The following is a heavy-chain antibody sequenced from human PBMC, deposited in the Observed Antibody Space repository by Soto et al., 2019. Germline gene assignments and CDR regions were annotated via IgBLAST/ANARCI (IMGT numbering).Heavy chain of an antibody. CDR3: VPEYSDSYRYSFDY. Sequence: QVLHQESGPGLVKPSETLSLTCTVSGASFSSTNYYWGWNRQPQGKGLEWLGNIRYSWNTYYNPSLKSRVTVSLDTSKNQLSLKLTFFTAADTAAYYCVPEYSDSYRYSFDYWGQGTLVTVSS. J-gene: IGHJ4*02. V-gene: IGHV4-39*01. D-gene: IGHD2-21*02. CDR1: GASFSSTNYY. CDR2: IRYSWNT.